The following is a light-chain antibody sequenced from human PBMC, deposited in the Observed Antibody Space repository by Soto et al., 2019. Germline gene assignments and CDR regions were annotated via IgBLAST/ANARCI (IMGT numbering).Light chain of an antibody. Sequence: AVLTHPASVSGAPGQSITISCTGTSSDVGGYNYVSWYQQHPGKAPKLVIYEVSNRPSGVSNRFSGSKSGNTASLTISGLQAKDEVDYYCSSSISSTTPVFGTWTKVTVL. V-gene: IGLV2-14*01. CDR3: SSSISSTTPV. CDR2: EVS. CDR1: SSDVGGYNY. J-gene: IGLJ1*01.